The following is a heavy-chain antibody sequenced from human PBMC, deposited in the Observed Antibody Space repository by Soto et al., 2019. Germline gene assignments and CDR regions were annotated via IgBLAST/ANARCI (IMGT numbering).Heavy chain of an antibody. D-gene: IGHD3-10*01. CDR3: ARGRPLLLWFEIPPNFDY. J-gene: IGHJ4*02. CDR1: GFTFSSYW. Sequence: PGESLKISCAASGFTFSSYWMSLVRQAPGKGLEWVANIKQDGSEKYYVDSVKGRFTISRDNAKNSLYLQMNSLRAEDTAVYYCARGRPLLLWFEIPPNFDYWGQGTLVTVSS. CDR2: IKQDGSEK. V-gene: IGHV3-7*01.